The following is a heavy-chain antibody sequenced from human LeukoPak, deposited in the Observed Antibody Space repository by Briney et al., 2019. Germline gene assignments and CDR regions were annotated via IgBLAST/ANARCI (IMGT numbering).Heavy chain of an antibody. V-gene: IGHV4-39*01. CDR1: GGSISSSYYY. D-gene: IGHD2-2*01. CDR2: IDYSGRT. CDR3: ARYARYCISTTCYGPNWFDP. J-gene: IGHJ5*02. Sequence: SETLSLTCTVSGGSISSSYYYWGWIRQPPGKGPEWIGSIDYSGRTYYNPSLNSRVTISVDTSKNQFSLMVSSVTAADTAVYYCARYARYCISTTCYGPNWFDPWGQGALVTVS.